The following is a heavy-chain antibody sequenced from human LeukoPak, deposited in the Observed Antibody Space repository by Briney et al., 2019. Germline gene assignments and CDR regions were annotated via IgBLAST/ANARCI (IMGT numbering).Heavy chain of an antibody. Sequence: ASVKVSFKASGYTFTSYYMHWVRQAPGQGREWMGIINPSGGSTSYAQKFQGRVTMTRDTSTSTVYMELSSLRSEDTAVYYCARDLPDYYDSSGYYYYSLAFDIWGQGTMVTVSS. CDR3: ARDLPDYYDSSGYYYYSLAFDI. D-gene: IGHD3-22*01. V-gene: IGHV1-46*01. CDR1: GYTFTSYY. J-gene: IGHJ3*02. CDR2: INPSGGST.